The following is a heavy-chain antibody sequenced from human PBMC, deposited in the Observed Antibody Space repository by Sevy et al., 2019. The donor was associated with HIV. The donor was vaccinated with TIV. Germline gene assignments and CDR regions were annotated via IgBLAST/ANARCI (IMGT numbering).Heavy chain of an antibody. Sequence: SETLSLTCTVSGASISSSGYYGGWIRQPPGKGLEWIASINYSGSTFYNPSLRSRVTISSDTSKNQFSLKLNSVTAADTAIYYCAGPILSYNSGWSYYDSWGQGTVVTVSS. CDR1: GASISSSGYY. D-gene: IGHD6-19*01. J-gene: IGHJ4*02. V-gene: IGHV4-39*01. CDR3: AGPILSYNSGWSYYDS. CDR2: INYSGST.